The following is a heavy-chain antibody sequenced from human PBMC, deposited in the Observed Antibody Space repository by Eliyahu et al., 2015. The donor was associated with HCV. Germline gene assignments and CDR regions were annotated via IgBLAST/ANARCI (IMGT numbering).Heavy chain of an antibody. CDR2: ISSSSSYI. Sequence: EVQLVESGGGLVKPGGSLRLSCAASGFXFSSYSMNWVRQAPGKGLEWVSSISSSSSYIYYADSVKGRFTISRDNAKNSLYLQMNSLRAEDTAVYYCARDPTRYGSGSYYNHWGQGTLVTVSS. CDR3: ARDPTRYGSGSYYNH. CDR1: GFXFSSYS. J-gene: IGHJ5*02. V-gene: IGHV3-21*01. D-gene: IGHD3-10*01.